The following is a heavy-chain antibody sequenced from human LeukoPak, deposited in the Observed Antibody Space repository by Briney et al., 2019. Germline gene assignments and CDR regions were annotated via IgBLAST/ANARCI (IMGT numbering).Heavy chain of an antibody. CDR3: ARGGSGSYYNGDDY. CDR1: GYTFASYD. J-gene: IGHJ4*02. Sequence: ASVTVSCKASGYTFASYDINWVRQATGQGLEWMGWMNPNSGNTGYAQKFQGRVTMTRNTSISTAYMELSSLRSGDTAVYYCARGGSGSYYNGDDYWGQGTLVTVSS. V-gene: IGHV1-8*01. D-gene: IGHD3-10*01. CDR2: MNPNSGNT.